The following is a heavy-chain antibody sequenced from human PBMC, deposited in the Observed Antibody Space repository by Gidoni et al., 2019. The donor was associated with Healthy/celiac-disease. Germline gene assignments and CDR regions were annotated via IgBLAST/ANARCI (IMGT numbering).Heavy chain of an antibody. D-gene: IGHD1-7*01. J-gene: IGHJ4*02. CDR1: GFPFSSYA. CDR3: AKGTLDGELFDY. CDR2: ISGSGGST. Sequence: EVQLLESGGGLVQPGGSLRLSCAASGFPFSSYAMSWVRQAPGKGLEWVSAISGSGGSTYYADSVKGRFTISRDNSKNTLYLQMNSLRAEDTAVYYCAKGTLDGELFDYWGQGTLVTVSS. V-gene: IGHV3-23*01.